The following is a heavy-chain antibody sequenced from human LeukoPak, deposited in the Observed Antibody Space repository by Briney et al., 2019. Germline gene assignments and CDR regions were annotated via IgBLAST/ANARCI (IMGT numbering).Heavy chain of an antibody. J-gene: IGHJ4*02. Sequence: PSETLSLTCAVYGGSFSGYYWSWIRQPPGKGLEWIGEINHSGSTNYNPSLKSRVTISLDTSKNQFSLKLSSVTAADTAVYYCARGDDNGDYEAIDWGQGTLVTVSS. CDR2: INHSGST. CDR1: GGSFSGYY. D-gene: IGHD4-17*01. V-gene: IGHV4-34*01. CDR3: ARGDDNGDYEAID.